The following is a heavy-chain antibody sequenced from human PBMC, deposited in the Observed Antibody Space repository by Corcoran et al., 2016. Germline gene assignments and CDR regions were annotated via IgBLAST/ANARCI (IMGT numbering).Heavy chain of an antibody. CDR1: GFSLSNARMG. D-gene: IGHD3-9*01. J-gene: IGHJ6*02. CDR2: IFSNDEK. V-gene: IGHV2-26*01. CDR3: ARGGGILGGYYYYGMDV. Sequence: QVTLKESGPVLVKPTETLTLTCTVSGFSLSNARMGVSWIRQPPGKDLEWLAHIFSNDEKSYSTSLKSRLTISKDTSKSPVVLTMTNMDPVDTATYDWARGGGILGGYYYYGMDVWGQGTTVTVSS.